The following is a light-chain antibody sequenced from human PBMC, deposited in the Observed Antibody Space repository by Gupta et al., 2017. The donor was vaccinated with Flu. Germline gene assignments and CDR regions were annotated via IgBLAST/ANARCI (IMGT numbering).Light chain of an antibody. J-gene: IGLJ2*01. CDR1: SSDVGGYNY. CDR3: SSYTSSSTLGVV. CDR2: EVS. V-gene: IGLV2-14*01. Sequence: TISVTGTSSDVGGYNYVSWYQQHPGKAPKLMIYEVSNRPSGVSNRFSGSKSGNTASLTISGLQAEDEADYYCSSYTSSSTLGVVFGGGTKLTVL.